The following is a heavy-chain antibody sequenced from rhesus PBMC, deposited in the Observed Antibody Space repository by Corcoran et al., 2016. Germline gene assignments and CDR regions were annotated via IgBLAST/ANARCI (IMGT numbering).Heavy chain of an antibody. CDR1: GGSISDDYY. CDR3: AGLGLP. Sequence: QVQLQESGPGLVKPSETLSLTCAVSGGSISDDYYWSWIRQPPGKGLEWIGYSSGGGRATNYTPALKNRVTISIDTSKNQFSLKLSSGTAAGTAVYYCAGLGLPWGQGVVVTVSS. D-gene: IGHD1-26*01. CDR2: SSGGGRAT. J-gene: IGHJ6*01. V-gene: IGHV4-106*01.